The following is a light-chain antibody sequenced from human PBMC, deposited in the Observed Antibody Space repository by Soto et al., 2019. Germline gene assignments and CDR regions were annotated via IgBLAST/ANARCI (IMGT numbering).Light chain of an antibody. CDR3: QQADTFPLT. V-gene: IGKV1D-12*01. J-gene: IGKJ5*01. Sequence: DIHMAQSPSSVSASVGDRVTITCRASQDISSWLAWYQQKPGKAPKLLIYAAFNLQTGVPLRFSGSGSGTHFSLTIDGLQPEDVATYYCQQADTFPLTFGQGTRLEIK. CDR1: QDISSW. CDR2: AAF.